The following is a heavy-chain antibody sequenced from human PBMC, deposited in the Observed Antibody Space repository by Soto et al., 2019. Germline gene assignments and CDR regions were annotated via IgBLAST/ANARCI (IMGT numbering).Heavy chain of an antibody. CDR1: GFTFSSYG. J-gene: IGHJ3*02. D-gene: IGHD6-6*01. V-gene: IGHV3-30*18. Sequence: QVQLVESGGGVVQPGRSLRLSCAASGFTFSSYGMHWVRQAPGKGLEWVAVISYDGSNKYYADSVKGRFTISRDNSKNKLYLQMNSLRAEDTAVYYCAKDRGYSSSGLGNAFEIWGQGTMVTVSS. CDR2: ISYDGSNK. CDR3: AKDRGYSSSGLGNAFEI.